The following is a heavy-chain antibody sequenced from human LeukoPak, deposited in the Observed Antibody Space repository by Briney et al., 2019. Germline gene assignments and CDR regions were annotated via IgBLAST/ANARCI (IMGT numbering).Heavy chain of an antibody. CDR1: GGSISSYY. Sequence: PSETLSLTCTVSGGSISSYYWSWIRQPPGKGLEWIGYIYYSGSTNYNPSLKSRVTISVDTSKNRFSLKLSSVTAADTAVYYCASGQQQAAFDYWGQGTLVTVSS. J-gene: IGHJ4*02. V-gene: IGHV4-59*08. CDR2: IYYSGST. CDR3: ASGQQQAAFDY. D-gene: IGHD6-13*01.